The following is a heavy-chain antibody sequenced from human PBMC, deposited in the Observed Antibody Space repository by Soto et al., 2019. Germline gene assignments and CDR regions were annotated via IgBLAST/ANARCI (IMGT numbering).Heavy chain of an antibody. CDR3: ARELTDDYYGSGKDGMDV. J-gene: IGHJ6*02. D-gene: IGHD3-10*01. CDR2: INAGNGNT. CDR1: GYTFTSYA. Sequence: GASVKVSCKASGYTFTSYAMHWVRQAPGQRLEWMGWINAGNGNTKYSQKFQGRVTITRDTSASTAYMELSSLRSEDTAVYYCARELTDDYYGSGKDGMDVWGQGTTVTVSS. V-gene: IGHV1-3*01.